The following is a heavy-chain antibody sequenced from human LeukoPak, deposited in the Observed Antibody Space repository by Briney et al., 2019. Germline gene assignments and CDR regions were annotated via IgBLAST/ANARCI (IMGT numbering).Heavy chain of an antibody. D-gene: IGHD3-10*01. Sequence: GGSLRLSCAASGFTFSSYGVHWVRQAPGKGLEWVAVISYDGSNKYYADSVKGRFTISRDNSKNTLYLQMNSLRAEDTAVYYCAKIPSGSGFHDYWGQGTLVTVSS. CDR2: ISYDGSNK. J-gene: IGHJ4*02. CDR3: AKIPSGSGFHDY. V-gene: IGHV3-30*18. CDR1: GFTFSSYG.